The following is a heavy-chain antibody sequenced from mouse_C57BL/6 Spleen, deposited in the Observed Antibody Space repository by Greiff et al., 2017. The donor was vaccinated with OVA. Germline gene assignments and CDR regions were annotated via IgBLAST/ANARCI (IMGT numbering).Heavy chain of an antibody. D-gene: IGHD3-1*01. CDR3: ASSGGAAWFAY. CDR1: GYAFSSSW. J-gene: IGHJ3*01. CDR2: IYPGDGDT. Sequence: QVTLQVSGPELVKPGASVTISCKASGYAFSSSWMNWVKQRPGKGLEWIGRIYPGDGDTTYNRKFKGKATLTADKSSSTAYMQLSSLTSEDAAVYVGASSGGAAWFAYWGQGTLVTVSA. V-gene: IGHV1-82*01.